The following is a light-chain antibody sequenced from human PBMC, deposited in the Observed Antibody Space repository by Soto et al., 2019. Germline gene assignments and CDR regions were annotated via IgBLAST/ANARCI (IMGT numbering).Light chain of an antibody. Sequence: DIQMTQSPSSVSASVGDRVTMTCRASQGINSWLAWYQQKPRKATKLLIYAASNLQSGVPSRFSGSGSGTDFTLAISSLQPEDFATYYCQQANSFPWTFGQGTKVEIK. CDR2: AAS. J-gene: IGKJ1*01. V-gene: IGKV1-12*01. CDR1: QGINSW. CDR3: QQANSFPWT.